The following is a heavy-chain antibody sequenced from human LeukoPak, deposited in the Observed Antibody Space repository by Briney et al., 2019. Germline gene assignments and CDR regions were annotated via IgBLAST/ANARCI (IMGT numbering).Heavy chain of an antibody. Sequence: PSETLSLTCAVSGGSISSGGYSWSWIRQPPGKGLEWIGYIYHSGSTYYNPSLKSRVTISVDRSKNQFSLKLSSVTAADTAVYYCARAGGGSYYYFDYWGQGTLVTVSS. CDR1: GGSISSGGYS. CDR3: ARAGGGSYYYFDY. V-gene: IGHV4-30-2*01. J-gene: IGHJ4*02. CDR2: IYHSGST. D-gene: IGHD1-26*01.